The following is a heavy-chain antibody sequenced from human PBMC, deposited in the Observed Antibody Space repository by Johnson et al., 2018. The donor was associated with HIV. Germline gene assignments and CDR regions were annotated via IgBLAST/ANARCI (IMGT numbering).Heavy chain of an antibody. CDR3: ATCGGDCSDAFDI. D-gene: IGHD2-21*02. CDR1: GFTFNRYA. Sequence: MQLVESGGGLVQAGGSLRLSCSASGFTFNRYAINWVRQAPGKGLEWVSCISGSGGRTYYADSVKGRFTISRDNSKNTLYLQMNSLRAEDTAVYYCATCGGDCSDAFDIWGQGTMVTVSS. J-gene: IGHJ3*02. V-gene: IGHV3-23*04. CDR2: ISGSGGRT.